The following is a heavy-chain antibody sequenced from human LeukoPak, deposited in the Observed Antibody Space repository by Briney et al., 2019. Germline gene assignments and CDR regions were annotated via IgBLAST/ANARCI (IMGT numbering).Heavy chain of an antibody. V-gene: IGHV4-59*08. CDR2: IHYTGST. CDR1: GGSISSYY. CDR3: ARGTYYYDSSGYYYAY. D-gene: IGHD3-22*01. J-gene: IGHJ4*02. Sequence: SETLSLTCTVSGGSISSYYWSWIRQSPGKGLECIGYIHYTGSTNYNPSLKSRVTISVDTSKNQFSLKLSSVTAADTAVYYCARGTYYYDSSGYYYAYWGQGTLVTVSS.